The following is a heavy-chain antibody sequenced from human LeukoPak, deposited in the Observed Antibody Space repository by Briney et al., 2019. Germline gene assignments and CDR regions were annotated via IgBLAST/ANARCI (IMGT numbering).Heavy chain of an antibody. D-gene: IGHD3-16*02. V-gene: IGHV3-23*01. CDR2: ISGSGGST. Sequence: QPGGSLRLSCAASGFTFSSYAMNWVRQAPGKGLKWVSAISGSGGSTYYADSVKGRFTISRDNSKNTLYLQMNSLRAEDTAVYYCAKRDVWGSYRYTPFDYWGQGTLVTVSS. CDR3: AKRDVWGSYRYTPFDY. J-gene: IGHJ4*02. CDR1: GFTFSSYA.